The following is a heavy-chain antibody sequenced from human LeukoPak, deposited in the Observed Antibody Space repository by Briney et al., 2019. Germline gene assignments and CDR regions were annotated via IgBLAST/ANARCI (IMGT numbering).Heavy chain of an antibody. CDR1: GYTFTSYG. CDR3: ARGGGYLENY. V-gene: IGHV1-3*01. J-gene: IGHJ4*02. CDR2: INAGNGNT. Sequence: ASVKVSCKASGYTFTSYGISWVRQAPGQRLEWMGWINAGNGNTKYSQKFQGRVTITRDTSASTAYMELSSLRSEDTAVYYCARGGGYLENYWGQGTLVTVSS. D-gene: IGHD1-26*01.